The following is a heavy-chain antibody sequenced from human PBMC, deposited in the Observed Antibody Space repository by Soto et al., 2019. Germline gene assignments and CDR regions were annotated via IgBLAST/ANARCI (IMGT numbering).Heavy chain of an antibody. CDR1: GFTFSSYA. D-gene: IGHD1-1*01. J-gene: IGHJ4*02. CDR2: ISYDGSNK. CDR3: ARAYYSTTYFDY. V-gene: IGHV3-30-3*01. Sequence: PGGSLRLSCAASGFTFSSYAMHWVRQAPGKGLEWVAVISYDGSNKYYADSVKGRFTISRDNSKNTLYLQMNSLRAEDTAVYYCARAYYSTTYFDYWGQGTLVTVSS.